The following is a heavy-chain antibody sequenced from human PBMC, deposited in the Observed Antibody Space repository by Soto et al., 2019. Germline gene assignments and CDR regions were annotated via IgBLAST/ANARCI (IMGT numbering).Heavy chain of an antibody. CDR2: IYYSGST. D-gene: IGHD4-17*01. J-gene: IGHJ6*02. Sequence: PSETLSLTCTVSGGSISSSSYFLGWIRQPPGKGLEWIGYIYYSGSTYYNPSLKSRVTISVDTSKNQFSLKLSSVTAADTAVYYSARDYGGKDYYYYGMDVWGQGTTVT. CDR1: GGSISSSSYF. CDR3: ARDYGGKDYYYYGMDV. V-gene: IGHV4-31*03.